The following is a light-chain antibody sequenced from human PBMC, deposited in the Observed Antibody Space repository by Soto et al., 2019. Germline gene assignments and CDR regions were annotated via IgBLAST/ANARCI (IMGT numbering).Light chain of an antibody. CDR1: QDISNY. CDR2: DAS. J-gene: IGKJ5*01. V-gene: IGKV1-33*01. CDR3: QQYDNRPIT. Sequence: IRMTKCPFSLSASVGDRVTITCQASQDISNYLNWYQQKPGKPPKLLIYDASNLETGVPSRFSGSGSGTDFTFTISSLQAEDIATYYCQQYDNRPITFGQGTRLEIK.